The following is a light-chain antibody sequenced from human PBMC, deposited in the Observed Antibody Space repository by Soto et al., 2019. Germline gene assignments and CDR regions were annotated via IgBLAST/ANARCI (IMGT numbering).Light chain of an antibody. CDR1: QRISSW. Sequence: DIQMTQSPSTLSASVGDRVTITCRASQRISSWLACYQQKPGKAPKRLIYKASSLESGVPSRCSGSGSETEFTLTISSLQPDDFAAYYCQQYNSYSPSTFGQGTRLEI. V-gene: IGKV1-5*03. CDR3: QQYNSYSPST. J-gene: IGKJ5*01. CDR2: KAS.